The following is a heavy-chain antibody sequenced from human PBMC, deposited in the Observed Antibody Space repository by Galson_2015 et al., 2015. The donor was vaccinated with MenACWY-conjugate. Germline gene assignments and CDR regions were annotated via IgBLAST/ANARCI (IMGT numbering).Heavy chain of an antibody. CDR2: ISSSGGRT. CDR3: AKSPRIRSDFDY. Sequence: SLRLSCAASGFNINNNYMTWVRQAPGKGLEWVSSISSSGGRTFYADSVKGRFTISRDNSKNTLYLQMNSLTADDTAVYYCAKSPRIRSDFDYWGRGTLVTVSS. J-gene: IGHJ4*02. CDR1: GFNINNNY. V-gene: IGHV3-23*01. D-gene: IGHD4-17*01.